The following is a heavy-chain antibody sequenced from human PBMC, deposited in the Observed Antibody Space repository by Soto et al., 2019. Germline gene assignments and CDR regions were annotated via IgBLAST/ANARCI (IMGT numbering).Heavy chain of an antibody. CDR1: GDSIGNFY. Sequence: ETLSLTCAISGDSIGNFYWSWIRQPAGKGLESLGRLSASGRTNYSPSLQSRVTMSLDRSKNRFSLRLTSVSAADTAVYFCARGMGRYFDLWGRGTLVTVSS. J-gene: IGHJ2*01. CDR3: ARGMGRYFDL. CDR2: LSASGRT. D-gene: IGHD2-8*01. V-gene: IGHV4-4*07.